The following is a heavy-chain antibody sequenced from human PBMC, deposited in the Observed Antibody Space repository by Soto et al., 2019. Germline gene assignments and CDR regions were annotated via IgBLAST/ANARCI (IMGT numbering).Heavy chain of an antibody. CDR2: ISGSGGST. D-gene: IGHD2-21*02. Sequence: PGGSLRLSCAASGFTFSSYAMSWVRQAPGKGLEWVSAISGSGGSTYYADSVKGRFTISRDNSKNTLYLQMNSLRAEDTAVYYCAKDSEHIVVVTAILGAFDIWGQGTMVT. V-gene: IGHV3-23*01. J-gene: IGHJ3*02. CDR1: GFTFSSYA. CDR3: AKDSEHIVVVTAILGAFDI.